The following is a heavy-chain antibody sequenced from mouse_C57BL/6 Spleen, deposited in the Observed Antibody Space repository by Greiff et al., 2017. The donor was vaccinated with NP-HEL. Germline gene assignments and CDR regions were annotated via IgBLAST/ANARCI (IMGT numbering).Heavy chain of an antibody. Sequence: EVQVVESGGGLVKPGGSLKLSCAASGFTFSSYAMSWVRQTPEKRLEWVATISDGGSYTYYPDNVKGRFNISRDNAKNNLYLQMSHLKAEDTAMYYCARDRGGEADGGQGTLVTVSA. J-gene: IGHJ3*01. D-gene: IGHD3-1*01. CDR3: ARDRGGEAD. CDR1: GFTFSSYA. V-gene: IGHV5-4*01. CDR2: ISDGGSYT.